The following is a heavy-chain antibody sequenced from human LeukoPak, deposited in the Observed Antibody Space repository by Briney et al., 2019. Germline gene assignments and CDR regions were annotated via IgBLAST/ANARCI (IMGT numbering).Heavy chain of an antibody. CDR3: AKLPAARLISGAFDI. V-gene: IGHV4-59*01. J-gene: IGHJ3*02. Sequence: SETLSLTCTVSGASMTTYYWSWIRQPPGKGLEWVAYIYSSGSTNYNPPLKSRLTISIDTSKKHFSLKMSSVTAADTALNYCAKLPAARLISGAFDIWGQGTMVTVSS. CDR2: IYSSGST. CDR1: GASMTTYY. D-gene: IGHD1-20*01.